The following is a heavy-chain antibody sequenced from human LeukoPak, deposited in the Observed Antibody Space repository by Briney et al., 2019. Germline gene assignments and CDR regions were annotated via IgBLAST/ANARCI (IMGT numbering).Heavy chain of an antibody. V-gene: IGHV4-34*01. J-gene: IGHJ6*02. CDR1: GGSFSGYY. D-gene: IGHD2-2*01. CDR2: INHSGST. CDR3: ARGGVVPAAITPYYYYGMDV. Sequence: SETLSLTCAVYGGSFSGYYWSWIRQPPGKGLEWIGEINHSGSTNYNPSLKSRVTISVDTSKNQFSLKLSSVTAADTAVYYCARGGVVPAAITPYYYYGMDVWAKGPRSPSP.